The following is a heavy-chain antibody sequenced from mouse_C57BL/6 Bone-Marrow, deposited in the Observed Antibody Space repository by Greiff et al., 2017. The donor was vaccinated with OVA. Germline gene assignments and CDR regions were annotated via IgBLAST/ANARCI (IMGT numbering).Heavy chain of an antibody. J-gene: IGHJ1*03. V-gene: IGHV1-59*01. CDR2: IDPSDSST. CDR3: ARRDYDSWYFDD. Sequence: QVQLQQSGAELVRPGTSVKLSCKASGYTFTSYWMHWVKQRPGQGLEWIGVIDPSDSSTNYNQKFKGKATLTVDTSSSTAYMQLSSLTSEDSAVYDCARRDYDSWYFDDWGTGTTVTVSS. CDR1: GYTFTSYW. D-gene: IGHD2-4*01.